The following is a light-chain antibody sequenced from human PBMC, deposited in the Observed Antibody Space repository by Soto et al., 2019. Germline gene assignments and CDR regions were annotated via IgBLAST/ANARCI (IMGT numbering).Light chain of an antibody. V-gene: IGLV1-44*01. Sequence: QSVLTQPPSASGTPGQRVTISCSGGSSNIGTNAVNWYQQLPGTAPKLLIYNNNQRPSGVPDRFSGSKSGTSASLAISGLQSEDEADYYCAAWDDSLTGYVFGTGTKLTVL. CDR1: SSNIGTNA. CDR2: NNN. J-gene: IGLJ1*01. CDR3: AAWDDSLTGYV.